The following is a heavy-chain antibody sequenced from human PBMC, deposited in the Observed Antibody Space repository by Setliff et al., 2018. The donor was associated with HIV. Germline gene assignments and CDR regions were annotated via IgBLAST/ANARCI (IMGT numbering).Heavy chain of an antibody. CDR1: GYSISSGFY. J-gene: IGHJ3*01. CDR2: IFHSGNT. D-gene: IGHD3-16*01. Sequence: SETLSLTCNVSGYSISSGFYWGWIRQPPGKGLEWIGNIFHSGNTDCNPSLKSRVTMSVETSENRFSLRLNSVSAADTAVYYCARRTIWGDAFDVWGQGTMVTV. V-gene: IGHV4-38-2*02. CDR3: ARRTIWGDAFDV.